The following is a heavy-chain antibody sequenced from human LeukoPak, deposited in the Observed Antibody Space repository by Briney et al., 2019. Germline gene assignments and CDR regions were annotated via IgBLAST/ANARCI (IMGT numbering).Heavy chain of an antibody. CDR2: ISSSGSTI. V-gene: IGHV3-48*04. Sequence: PGGSLRLSCAASGFTFSSYSMNWVRQAPGKGLEWVSYISSSGSTIYYADSVKGRFTISRDNAKNSLYLQMNSLRAEDTALYYCAKDKSAKYYYDSSGTFDYWGQRTLVTVSS. CDR1: GFTFSSYS. J-gene: IGHJ4*02. D-gene: IGHD3-22*01. CDR3: AKDKSAKYYYDSSGTFDY.